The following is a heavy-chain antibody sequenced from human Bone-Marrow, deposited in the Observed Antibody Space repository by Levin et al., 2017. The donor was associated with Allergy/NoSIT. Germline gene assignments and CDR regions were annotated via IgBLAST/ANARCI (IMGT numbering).Heavy chain of an antibody. CDR1: GFSVSNTY. D-gene: IGHD3-3*01. CDR3: ARLHSEDFDFWRGYPLGHFDY. V-gene: IGHV3-53*01. Sequence: GGSLRLSCAVSGFSVSNTYMNWVRQAPGKGLQWVSIIYTGSKTYYVDSLKGRFSISRDNSKNTVYLQMNSLRVDDTAVYYCARLHSEDFDFWRGYPLGHFDYWGQGTPVTVSS. J-gene: IGHJ4*02. CDR2: IYTGSKT.